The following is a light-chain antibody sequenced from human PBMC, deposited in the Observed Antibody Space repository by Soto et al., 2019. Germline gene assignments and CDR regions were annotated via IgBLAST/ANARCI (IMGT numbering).Light chain of an antibody. CDR3: SSYAGSNNSYV. Sequence: QSVLTQTPSASGTPGQSVTISCTGTSRDIGGYNYVSCYQQHPVKAPKLMIYEVSKRRSGVPDRFSGYKSGNTASLTVSGLQAEDEADYYCSSYAGSNNSYVFGTGTKVIVL. CDR2: EVS. J-gene: IGLJ1*01. CDR1: SRDIGGYNY. V-gene: IGLV2-8*01.